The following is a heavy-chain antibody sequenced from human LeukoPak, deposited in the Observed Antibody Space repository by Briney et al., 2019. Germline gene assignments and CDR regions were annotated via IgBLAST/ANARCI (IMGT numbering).Heavy chain of an antibody. CDR1: GFTFSRYW. J-gene: IGHJ4*02. Sequence: PGGSLRLSCAASGFTFSRYWMSWVPQAPGEGLERVDNTNQDESEKYLVDSVKGRFTISRDNAKNSLYLQMNSLRAEDTAVYYCAKETAPDYDYVWGSYRYFDYWGQGTLVTVSS. D-gene: IGHD3-16*02. CDR3: AKETAPDYDYVWGSYRYFDY. V-gene: IGHV3-7*05. CDR2: TNQDESEK.